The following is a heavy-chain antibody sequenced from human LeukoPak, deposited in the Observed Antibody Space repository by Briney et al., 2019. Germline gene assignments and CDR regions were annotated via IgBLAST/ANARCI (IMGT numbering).Heavy chain of an antibody. V-gene: IGHV3-15*01. CDR1: GFTFNDAW. D-gene: IGHD3-22*01. CDR2: IKSESDGGTA. CDR3: ATSSYYTSGSLEFDC. Sequence: PGGSLRLSCAASGFTFNDAWLSWVRQAPGKGLEWLGRIKSESDGGTADYAAPVKGRFNISRDDSKNTLYLQMNNLKPEDPAVYYCATSSYYTSGSLEFDCWGQGTLVTVSS. J-gene: IGHJ4*02.